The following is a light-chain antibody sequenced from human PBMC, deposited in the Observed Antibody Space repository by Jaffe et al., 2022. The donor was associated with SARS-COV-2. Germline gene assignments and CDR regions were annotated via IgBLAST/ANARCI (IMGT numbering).Light chain of an antibody. CDR3: GTWDSSLSGAV. CDR1: SSNIGNNY. V-gene: IGLV1-51*02. J-gene: IGLJ2*01. CDR2: END. Sequence: QSVLTQPPSVSAAPGQKVTISCSGSSSNIGNNYVSWYRQLPGTAPKLLMYENDKRPSGIPDRFSGSKSGASATLGITGLQTGDEADYYCGTWDSSLSGAVFGGGTKLTVL.